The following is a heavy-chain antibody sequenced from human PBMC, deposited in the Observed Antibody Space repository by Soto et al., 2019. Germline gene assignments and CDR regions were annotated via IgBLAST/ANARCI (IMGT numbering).Heavy chain of an antibody. J-gene: IGHJ6*02. V-gene: IGHV3-48*02. CDR3: ARDAPDSGSYFDYYYGMDV. D-gene: IGHD1-26*01. CDR2: ISSSSSTI. CDR1: GFTFSSYS. Sequence: GGSLRLSCAASGFTFSSYSMNWVRQAPGKGLEWVSYISSSSSTIYYADSVKGRFTISRDNAKNSLYLQMNSLRDEDTAVYYCARDAPDSGSYFDYYYGMDVWGQGTTVTVSS.